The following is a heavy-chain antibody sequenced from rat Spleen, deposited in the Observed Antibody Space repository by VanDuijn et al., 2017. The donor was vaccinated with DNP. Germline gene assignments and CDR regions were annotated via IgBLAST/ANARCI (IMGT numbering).Heavy chain of an antibody. D-gene: IGHD1-2*01. CDR3: ARERYYYYSGFDY. CDR1: GFTFSKDY. J-gene: IGHJ2*01. CDR2: ISTGGGTT. V-gene: IGHV5-27*01. Sequence: EVHLVESGGGLVQPGRSLKLSCAASGFTFSKDYMAWVRQAPTKGLELVAYISTGGGTTYYQDSVKGRFTVSRDTAKTTLYLQMNSLRSEDTATYYCARERYYYYSGFDYWGQGVMVTVSS.